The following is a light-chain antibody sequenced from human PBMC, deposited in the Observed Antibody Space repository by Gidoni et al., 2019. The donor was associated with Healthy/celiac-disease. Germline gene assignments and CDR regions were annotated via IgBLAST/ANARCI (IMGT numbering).Light chain of an antibody. V-gene: IGKV1-39*01. CDR3: QQSYSTLWT. CDR1: QSISSY. CDR2: AAS. J-gene: IGKJ1*01. Sequence: DIEMTQSTSSLSASVGDRVTITCRASQSISSYLNWYQQKPGKAPKLLIYAASSLQSGVPSRFSGSGSGTDFTLTISSLRPEDFATYYCQQSYSTLWTFGQGTKVEIK.